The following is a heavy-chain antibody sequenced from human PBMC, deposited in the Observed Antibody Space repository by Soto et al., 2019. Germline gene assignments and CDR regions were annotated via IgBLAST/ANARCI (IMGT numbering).Heavy chain of an antibody. CDR2: IIHSGST. D-gene: IGHD3-22*01. CDR3: VKHGQWFLRNY. V-gene: IGHV4-39*01. Sequence: SETLSLTCTVSGGSISTYNYWGWIRQPPGKGPEWIANIIHSGSTYYNPSLRSRVSISLDTSKNQFSLNLSSVTAADTAVYYCVKHGQWFLRNYWGQGTRVTVSS. CDR1: GGSISTYNY. J-gene: IGHJ4*02.